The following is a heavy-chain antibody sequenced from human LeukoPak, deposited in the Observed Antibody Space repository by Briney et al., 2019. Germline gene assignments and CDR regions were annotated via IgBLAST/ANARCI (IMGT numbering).Heavy chain of an antibody. J-gene: IGHJ4*02. CDR3: AKDGGEGYFDWLPYGGNYFDY. Sequence: PGGSLRLSCAASGFTFDDYAMHWVRQAPGKGLEWVSGISWNSGSIGYADSVKGRFTISRDNAKNSLYLQMNSLRAEDTALYYCAKDGGEGYFDWLPYGGNYFDYWGQGTLVTVSS. D-gene: IGHD3-9*01. V-gene: IGHV3-9*01. CDR1: GFTFDDYA. CDR2: ISWNSGSI.